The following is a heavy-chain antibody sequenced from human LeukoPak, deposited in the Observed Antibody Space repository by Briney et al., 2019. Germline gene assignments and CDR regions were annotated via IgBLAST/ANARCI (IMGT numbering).Heavy chain of an antibody. CDR3: AKCAGYSSGYYMDV. D-gene: IGHD6-19*01. J-gene: IGHJ6*03. CDR1: GFTFSSYA. Sequence: GGSLRLSCAASGFTFSSYAMSWVRQAPGKGLEWVSAISGSGGSAYYADSVKGRFTISRDNSKNTLYLQMNSLRAEDTAVYYCAKCAGYSSGYYMDVWGKGTTVTVSS. CDR2: ISGSGGSA. V-gene: IGHV3-23*01.